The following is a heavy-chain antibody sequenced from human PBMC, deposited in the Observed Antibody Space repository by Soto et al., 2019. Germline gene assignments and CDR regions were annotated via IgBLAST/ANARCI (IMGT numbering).Heavy chain of an antibody. Sequence: GASVKVSCKVSGYTLTELSMHWVRQAPGKGLEWMGGFDPEDGETIYAQKFQGRVTMTEDTSTDTAYMELSSLRSEDTAVYYCATSTFYYYYMDVWGKGTTVTVSS. CDR2: FDPEDGET. CDR3: ATSTFYYYYMDV. V-gene: IGHV1-24*01. J-gene: IGHJ6*03. CDR1: GYTLTELS.